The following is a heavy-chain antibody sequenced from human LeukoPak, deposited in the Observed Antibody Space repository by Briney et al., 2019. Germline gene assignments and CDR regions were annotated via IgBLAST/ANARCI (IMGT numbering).Heavy chain of an antibody. Sequence: LVKPSATLSLTCTVSGGSISSYYWSWIRQPPGEGLEWIGYIYYSGSTNYNPSLKSRVTISVDTSKNQFSLKLSSVTAADTAVYYCAREKIAGVGAFDIWGQGTMVTVSS. D-gene: IGHD1-26*01. J-gene: IGHJ3*02. CDR3: AREKIAGVGAFDI. V-gene: IGHV4-59*01. CDR1: GGSISSYY. CDR2: IYYSGST.